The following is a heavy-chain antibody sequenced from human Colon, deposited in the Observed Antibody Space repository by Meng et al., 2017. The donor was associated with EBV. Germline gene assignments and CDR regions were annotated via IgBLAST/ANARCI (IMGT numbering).Heavy chain of an antibody. D-gene: IGHD3-22*01. V-gene: IGHV4-34*01. CDR3: ASSDYYRSDY. CDR1: GGSLSGAY. Sequence: QVPLQQWGAGLLMPSETLSLTCAVNGGSLSGAYWNWIRQPPGKGLEWIGETSHSGSTDYSPSLKSRVTISLDKSKNQLSLKLNSVTAADTAVYYCASSDYYRSDYWGQGTLVTVSS. J-gene: IGHJ4*02. CDR2: TSHSGST.